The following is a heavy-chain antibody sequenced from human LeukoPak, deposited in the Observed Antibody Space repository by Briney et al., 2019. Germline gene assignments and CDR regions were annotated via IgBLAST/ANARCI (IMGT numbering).Heavy chain of an antibody. CDR2: ILHDGSNK. V-gene: IGHV3-30*03. J-gene: IGHJ4*02. CDR3: AREHNYYDTSGYYHASTCFDY. D-gene: IGHD3-22*01. Sequence: GGSLRLSCAASGFTFSSYAMHWVRQAPGKGLEWVAVILHDGSNKQYADAVKGRFTISRDNSKNTLYLQMDSLRAEDTAVYYCAREHNYYDTSGYYHASTCFDYWGQGTRVTVSS. CDR1: GFTFSSYA.